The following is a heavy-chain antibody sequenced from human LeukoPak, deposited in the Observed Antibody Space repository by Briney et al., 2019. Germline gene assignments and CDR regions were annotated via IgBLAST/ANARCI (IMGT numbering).Heavy chain of an antibody. CDR1: GFTFSSYA. J-gene: IGHJ3*02. CDR3: AREGKYYDILTGYHSHAFDI. CDR2: ISSNGGST. D-gene: IGHD3-9*01. Sequence: PGGSLRLSCAASGFTFSSYAMHWVRQAPGKGLEYVSAISSNGGSTYYANSVKGRFTISRDNSKNTLYLQMGSLRAEDMAVYYCAREGKYYDILTGYHSHAFDIWGQGTMVTVSS. V-gene: IGHV3-64*01.